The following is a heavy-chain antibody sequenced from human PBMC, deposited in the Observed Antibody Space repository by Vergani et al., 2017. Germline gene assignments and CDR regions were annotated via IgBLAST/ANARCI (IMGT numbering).Heavy chain of an antibody. CDR3: ASALRFGSGPPRFFGLDV. CDR2: IIPVFGTV. V-gene: IGHV1-69*18. Sequence: VQLVESGAEVKPPGSSVKVSCKASGGTRSSDAFTWVRQAPGHGLEWMGRIIPVFGTVEYAQRFQGRVVITADDATNTAYMELSGLRSEDTAIYYCASALRFGSGPPRFFGLDVWGQGTMVNVAS. J-gene: IGHJ6*02. D-gene: IGHD6-19*01. CDR1: GGTRSSDA.